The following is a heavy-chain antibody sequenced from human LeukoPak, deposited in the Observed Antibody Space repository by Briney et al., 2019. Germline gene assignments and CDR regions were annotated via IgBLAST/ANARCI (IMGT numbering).Heavy chain of an antibody. Sequence: SETLSLTCTVSGGSISSYYWSWIRQPPGKGLEWIGYIYYSGSTNYNPSLKSRVTISVDTSKNQFSLKLSSVTAADTAVYYCARNVDTAMVLGFDYWGQGTLVTVSS. J-gene: IGHJ4*02. D-gene: IGHD5-18*01. V-gene: IGHV4-59*08. CDR2: IYYSGST. CDR1: GGSISSYY. CDR3: ARNVDTAMVLGFDY.